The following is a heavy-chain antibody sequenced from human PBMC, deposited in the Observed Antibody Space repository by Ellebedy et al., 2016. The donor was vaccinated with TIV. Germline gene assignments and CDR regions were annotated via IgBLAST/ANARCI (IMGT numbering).Heavy chain of an antibody. J-gene: IGHJ3*02. CDR2: IRQDGSDK. V-gene: IGHV3-7*01. Sequence: GGSLRLSCAASGFTFSSYWMSWVRQAPGKGLEWVANIRQDGSDKYYVDSVKGRFTISRDNAKNSLYLQMNSLRAEDTALYYCATDGSYGDYLSPAHAFEIWGQGTVVAVSS. CDR3: ATDGSYGDYLSPAHAFEI. CDR1: GFTFSSYW. D-gene: IGHD4-17*01.